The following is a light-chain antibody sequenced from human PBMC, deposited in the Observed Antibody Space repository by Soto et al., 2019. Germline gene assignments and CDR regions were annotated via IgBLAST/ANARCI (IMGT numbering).Light chain of an antibody. CDR1: QSISTY. CDR2: SAS. J-gene: IGKJ1*01. Sequence: DIQMTQSPSSLSASVGDRVTITCRASQSISTYLNWYQQKPGKAPEFLIYSASSLQSGVPSRYKGRGSGTDFPPTINSLQPDYFATFYCQQSYSPPWTFGQGTKVEIK. V-gene: IGKV1-39*01. CDR3: QQSYSPPWT.